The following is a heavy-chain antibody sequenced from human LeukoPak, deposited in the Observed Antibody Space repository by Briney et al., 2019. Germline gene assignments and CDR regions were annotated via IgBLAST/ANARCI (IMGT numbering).Heavy chain of an antibody. D-gene: IGHD2-2*01. CDR2: INHSGRT. Sequence: SETLSLTCAVYGGSFSDYFWGWIRQPPGKGLEWIGEINHSGRTYYNPSLKSRGTISVDTSKSQFSLNLSSVTAADTAVYYCARDVVVVPAAIHYGMDVWGQGTTVTVSS. V-gene: IGHV4-34*01. J-gene: IGHJ6*02. CDR1: GGSFSDYF. CDR3: ARDVVVVPAAIHYGMDV.